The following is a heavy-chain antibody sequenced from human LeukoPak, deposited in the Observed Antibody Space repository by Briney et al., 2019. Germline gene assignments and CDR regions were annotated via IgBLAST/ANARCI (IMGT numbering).Heavy chain of an antibody. V-gene: IGHV4-59*01. Sequence: SETLSLTCTVSGDSISSYYWNWVRQSPGKGLEWIGYIYYSGSTNCDPSLKSRATISIDTSKNQFSLKLRSVTAADTAVYYCAREVPIVRGLRWDYWGQGTLVTVSS. CDR1: GDSISSYY. CDR2: IYYSGST. D-gene: IGHD3-10*01. CDR3: AREVPIVRGLRWDY. J-gene: IGHJ4*02.